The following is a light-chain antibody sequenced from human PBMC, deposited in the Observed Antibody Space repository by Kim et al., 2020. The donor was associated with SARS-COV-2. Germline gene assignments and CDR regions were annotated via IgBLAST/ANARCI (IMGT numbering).Light chain of an antibody. CDR2: GKN. Sequence: VSFGPTVRIICQGDSLRSYYATWYQQKPGQAPIFVIYGKNNRPSGIPDRFSGSSSGNTASLTITGTQAGDEADYYCNSRDSNDNVVFGGGTQLTVL. V-gene: IGLV3-19*01. J-gene: IGLJ2*01. CDR1: SLRSYY. CDR3: NSRDSNDNVV.